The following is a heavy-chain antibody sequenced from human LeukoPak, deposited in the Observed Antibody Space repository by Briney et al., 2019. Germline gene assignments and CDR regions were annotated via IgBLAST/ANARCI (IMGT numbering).Heavy chain of an antibody. CDR3: TRSPPPGATAYGVVDL. CDR1: GGSFSGYY. V-gene: IGHV4-34*01. J-gene: IGHJ4*02. CDR2: INHSGST. D-gene: IGHD3-16*01. Sequence: SETLSLTCAVYGGSFSGYYWSWIRQPPGKGLEWIWEINHSGSTNYNPSLKSRVTISINTSKNQFSLKLRSVTAADTAVYYCTRSPPPGATAYGVVDLWGQGTLVTVSS.